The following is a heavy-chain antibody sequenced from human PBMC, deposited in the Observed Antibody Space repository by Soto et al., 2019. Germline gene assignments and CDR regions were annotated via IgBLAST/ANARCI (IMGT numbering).Heavy chain of an antibody. J-gene: IGHJ6*02. CDR1: GFTFSDHA. CDR2: ISWDSATL. D-gene: IGHD3-3*01. Sequence: EVQLVESGGDLVQPGGSPRLSCAASGFTFSDHAMHWVRQVPGRGLEWVSGISWDSATLDYGDSVKGRFTISRDNAKNSLYLQMNSLRPEDTAFYYGGVWSVPRGGSYAYYGMDVWGQGTTVTVSS. CDR3: GVWSVPRGGSYAYYGMDV. V-gene: IGHV3-9*01.